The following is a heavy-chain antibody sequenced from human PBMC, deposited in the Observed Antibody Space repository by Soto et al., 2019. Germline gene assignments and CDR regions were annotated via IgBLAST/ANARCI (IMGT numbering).Heavy chain of an antibody. CDR1: GGTFSSYA. J-gene: IGHJ6*02. CDR2: IIPIFGTA. Sequence: SVKVSCKASGGTFSSYAISWVRQAPGQGLEWMGGIIPIFGTANYAQKFQGRVTITADKSTSTAYMELSSLRSEDTAVNYCARVEGYSYVPYYYYGMDVWGQGTTVTVSS. V-gene: IGHV1-69*06. CDR3: ARVEGYSYVPYYYYGMDV. D-gene: IGHD5-18*01.